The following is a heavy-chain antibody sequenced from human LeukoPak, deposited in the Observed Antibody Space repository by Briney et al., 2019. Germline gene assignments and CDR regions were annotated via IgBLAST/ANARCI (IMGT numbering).Heavy chain of an antibody. CDR1: GGSINSGY. J-gene: IGHJ4*02. D-gene: IGHD1-26*01. V-gene: IGHV4-59*01. CDR3: ASGHYPFEY. CDR2: LYPSGST. Sequence: SETLSLTCSVSGGSINSGYWSWIRQPPGEGLEWIGLLYPSGSTNYNPSLKSRVTISVDTSRTQFSLNLSSVTAADTAVYYCASGHYPFEYWGQGTLVTVSS.